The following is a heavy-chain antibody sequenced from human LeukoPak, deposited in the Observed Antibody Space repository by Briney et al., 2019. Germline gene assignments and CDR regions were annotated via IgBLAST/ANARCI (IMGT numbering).Heavy chain of an antibody. CDR2: IWADGNKK. CDR3: ARDSTNSNYYMDV. D-gene: IGHD2-8*01. Sequence: GGSLRLSCTSSGYIFSHYGMYWVRQAPGKGLEWVAVIWADGNKKYTADSVKGRFAISRDNSRNILYLQMSSLRAEDTAIYYCARDSTNSNYYMDVWGKGISVAVSS. CDR1: GYIFSHYG. V-gene: IGHV3-33*07. J-gene: IGHJ6*03.